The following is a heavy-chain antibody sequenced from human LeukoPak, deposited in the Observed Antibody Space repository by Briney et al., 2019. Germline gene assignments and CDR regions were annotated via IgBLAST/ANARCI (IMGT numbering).Heavy chain of an antibody. Sequence: GGSLRLSCAASGFTFSSYGMHWVRQAPGKGLEWVAVIWYDGSNKYYADSVRGRFTISRDNSKSTLYLQMNSLRAEDTAVYYCARDNGDSGYDFDYWGQGTLVTVSS. CDR1: GFTFSSYG. V-gene: IGHV3-33*01. CDR3: ARDNGDSGYDFDY. J-gene: IGHJ4*02. CDR2: IWYDGSNK. D-gene: IGHD5-12*01.